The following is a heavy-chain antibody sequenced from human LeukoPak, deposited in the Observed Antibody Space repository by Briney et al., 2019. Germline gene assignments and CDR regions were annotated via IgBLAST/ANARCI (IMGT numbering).Heavy chain of an antibody. CDR3: ARRTADYYFDY. J-gene: IGHJ4*02. CDR2: INGGGSTT. V-gene: IGHV3-23*01. D-gene: IGHD1-14*01. Sequence: TGGSLRLSCAASGFTFRRYAMTWVRQAPGKVLEWVSGINGGGSTTYYADSVKGRFTISRDSSNNTLNLQVNSLRAEDTAIYYCARRTADYYFDYWGQGTLVTVSS. CDR1: GFTFRRYA.